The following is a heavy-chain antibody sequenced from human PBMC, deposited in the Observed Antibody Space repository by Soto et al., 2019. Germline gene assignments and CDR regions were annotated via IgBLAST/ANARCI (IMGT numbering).Heavy chain of an antibody. D-gene: IGHD3-3*01. CDR3: ARETPEKTTIFGVVIIPPTAVAVNFDY. J-gene: IGHJ4*02. CDR2: FDPEDGET. CDR1: GYTLTELS. Sequence: ASVKVSCKVSGYTLTELSMHWVRQAPGKGLEWMGGFDPEDGETIYAQKFQGRVTMTEDTSTDTAYMELSSLRSEDTAVYYCARETPEKTTIFGVVIIPPTAVAVNFDYWGQGTLVTVSS. V-gene: IGHV1-24*01.